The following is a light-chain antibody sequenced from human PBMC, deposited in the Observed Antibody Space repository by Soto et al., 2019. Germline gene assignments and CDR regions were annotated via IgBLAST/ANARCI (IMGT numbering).Light chain of an antibody. J-gene: IGKJ1*01. V-gene: IGKV1-5*01. CDR2: DAS. CDR1: ESIRTW. Sequence: DIQMTQSPSTLSSSIGDRVTITCRASESIRTWLAWYQHKPGKAPKFLIYDASSLESGVPSRFSGSGSGTEFTLTISNLKNDDFATYFCQQYNNYTRTFGQGTKVDIK. CDR3: QQYNNYTRT.